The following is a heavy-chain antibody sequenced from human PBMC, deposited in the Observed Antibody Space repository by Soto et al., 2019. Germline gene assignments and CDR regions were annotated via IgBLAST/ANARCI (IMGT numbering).Heavy chain of an antibody. CDR1: GSTFNNAW. Sequence: TGGSLRLSCAASGSTFNNAWMNWVRQAPGKGLEWVARIKSITDGGTTDYAAPVKGRFTISRDDSKNTLYLQMSSLKTEDTAIYYCTTDFLPSSPRSFGMDVWGQGTTVTVSS. V-gene: IGHV3-15*01. CDR2: IKSITDGGTT. CDR3: TTDFLPSSPRSFGMDV. J-gene: IGHJ6*02.